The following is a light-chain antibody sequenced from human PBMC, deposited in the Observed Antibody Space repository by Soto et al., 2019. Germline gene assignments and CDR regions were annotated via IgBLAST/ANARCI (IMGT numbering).Light chain of an antibody. V-gene: IGLV2-8*01. CDR1: GSDIGAYNF. CDR3: QVWDSNSNYVV. Sequence: QSALAQPPSASGSPGQSVTISCTGSGSDIGAYNFVSWYQQHPGKAPKLMIFGVTERPSGVPERFSGAISGTAATLNISRVEAGDEADYFCQVWDSNSNYVVFGGGTKLTVL. CDR2: GVT. J-gene: IGLJ2*01.